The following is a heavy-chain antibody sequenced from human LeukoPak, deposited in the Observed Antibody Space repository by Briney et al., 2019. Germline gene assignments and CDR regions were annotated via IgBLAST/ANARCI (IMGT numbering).Heavy chain of an antibody. Sequence: ASVKVSRKASGYTFTGYYMHWVRQAPGQGLEWMGIINPSGGSTSYAQKFQGRVTMTRDTSTSTVYMELSSLRSEDTAVYYCATSIKGKVVPAAPPGYYYGMDVWGQGTTVTVSS. CDR2: INPSGGST. D-gene: IGHD2-2*01. CDR3: ATSIKGKVVPAAPPGYYYGMDV. J-gene: IGHJ6*02. CDR1: GYTFTGYY. V-gene: IGHV1-46*01.